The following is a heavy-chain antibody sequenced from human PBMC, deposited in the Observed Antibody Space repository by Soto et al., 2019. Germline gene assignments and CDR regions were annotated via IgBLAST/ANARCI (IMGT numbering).Heavy chain of an antibody. CDR1: GGSISSYY. V-gene: IGHV4-59*01. CDR3: ARDGYGDYDNWFDP. CDR2: IYYSGST. J-gene: IGHJ5*02. D-gene: IGHD4-17*01. Sequence: SETLSLTCTVSGGSISSYYWSWIRQPPGKGLEWIGYIYYSGSTNYNPSLKSRVTISVDTSKNQFSLKLSSVTAADTAVYYCARDGYGDYDNWFDPWGQGTLVTVSS.